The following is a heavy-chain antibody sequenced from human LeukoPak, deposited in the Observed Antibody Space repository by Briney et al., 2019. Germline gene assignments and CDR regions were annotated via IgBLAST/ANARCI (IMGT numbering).Heavy chain of an antibody. D-gene: IGHD3-9*01. CDR3: ARDRGRNYDILTGYVTYNWFDP. CDR2: INSDGSSS. CDR1: GFTFSSYA. Sequence: SGGSLRLSCAASGFTFSSYAMSWVRQAPGKGLVWVSRINSDGSSSSYADSVKGRFTISRDNAKNTLYLQMNSLRAEDTAVYYCARDRGRNYDILTGYVTYNWFDPWGQGTLVTVSS. V-gene: IGHV3-74*01. J-gene: IGHJ5*02.